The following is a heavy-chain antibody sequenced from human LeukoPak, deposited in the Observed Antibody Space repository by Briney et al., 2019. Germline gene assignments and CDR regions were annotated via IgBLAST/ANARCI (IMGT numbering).Heavy chain of an antibody. CDR3: ARGIVAGPFDY. CDR2: ISSSSSYV. CDR1: GFTFSSYE. J-gene: IGHJ4*02. D-gene: IGHD5-12*01. Sequence: AGGSLRLSCAASGFTFSSYEMNWVRQAPGKGLEWVSSISSSSSYVYYADSVKGRFTISRDNAKNSLYLQMNSLRAEDTAVYYCARGIVAGPFDYWGQGALVTVSS. V-gene: IGHV3-21*01.